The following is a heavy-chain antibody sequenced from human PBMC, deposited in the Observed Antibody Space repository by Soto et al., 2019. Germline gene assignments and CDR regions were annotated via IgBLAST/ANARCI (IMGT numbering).Heavy chain of an antibody. D-gene: IGHD3-22*01. CDR3: ARDFSMIAYFDY. J-gene: IGHJ4*02. CDR1: GFTFSSYG. Sequence: GGSLRLSCAASGFTFSSYGMHWVRQAPGKGLEWVAVIWYDGSNKYYADSVKGRFTISRDNSKNTLYLQMNSLRAEDTAVYYCARDFSMIAYFDYWGQGTLVTVSS. CDR2: IWYDGSNK. V-gene: IGHV3-33*01.